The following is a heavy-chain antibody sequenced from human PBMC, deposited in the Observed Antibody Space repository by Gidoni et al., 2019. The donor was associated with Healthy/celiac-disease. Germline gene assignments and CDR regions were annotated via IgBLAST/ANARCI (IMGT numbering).Heavy chain of an antibody. Sequence: GSGGGLVQPGGSLRLSCAASGFTFSSYAMSWVRQAPGKGLERVSAIRGSGGSTYYADSVKGRFTISRDNSKNTLYLQMNSLRAEDTAVYYCAKRRSGCSGGSCYNWFDPWGQGTLVTVSS. CDR2: IRGSGGST. V-gene: IGHV3-23*01. D-gene: IGHD2-15*01. CDR3: AKRRSGCSGGSCYNWFDP. J-gene: IGHJ5*02. CDR1: GFTFSSYA.